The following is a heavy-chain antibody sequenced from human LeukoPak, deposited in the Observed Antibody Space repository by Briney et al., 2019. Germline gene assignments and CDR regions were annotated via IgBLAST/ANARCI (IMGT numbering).Heavy chain of an antibody. V-gene: IGHV3-23*01. Sequence: TGGSLRLSCAASGFTFSSYAMSWVRQAPGKGVEWVSAISGSGGSTYYADSVKGRFTISRDNSKNTLYLQMNSLRAEDTAVYYCANRRDGYNSAFDIWGQGTMVTVSS. CDR3: ANRRDGYNSAFDI. D-gene: IGHD5-12*01. CDR1: GFTFSSYA. CDR2: ISGSGGST. J-gene: IGHJ3*02.